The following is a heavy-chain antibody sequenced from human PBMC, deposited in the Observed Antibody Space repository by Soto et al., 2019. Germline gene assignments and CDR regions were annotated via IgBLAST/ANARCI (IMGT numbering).Heavy chain of an antibody. CDR1: GASISSSNW. J-gene: IGHJ4*02. D-gene: IGHD3-10*01. CDR3: ARRWGEGRVDY. Sequence: QVQLQESGPGLVKPSGTLSLTCAVSGASISSSNWWSWVRQPPGKGLEWSGEIYHSGSTNYNPSLEXGXTXSXXKSRDQFSLTLRPVAAADTAVYYCARRWGEGRVDYWGQGTLVTVST. V-gene: IGHV4-4*02. CDR2: IYHSGST.